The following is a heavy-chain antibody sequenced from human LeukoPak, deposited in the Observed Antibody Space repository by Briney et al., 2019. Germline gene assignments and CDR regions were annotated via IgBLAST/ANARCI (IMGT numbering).Heavy chain of an antibody. D-gene: IGHD2-2*01. CDR1: GFTFDDYA. Sequence: PGRSLRLSCAASGFTFDDYAMHWVRQAPGKGLEWVSSITWNSGRIDYADSVKGRFTISRDNSKNTLYLQMNSLRAEDTAVYYCARGRCSSTSCRVYYYGMDVWGQGTTVTVSS. CDR3: ARGRCSSTSCRVYYYGMDV. V-gene: IGHV3-9*01. CDR2: ITWNSGRI. J-gene: IGHJ6*02.